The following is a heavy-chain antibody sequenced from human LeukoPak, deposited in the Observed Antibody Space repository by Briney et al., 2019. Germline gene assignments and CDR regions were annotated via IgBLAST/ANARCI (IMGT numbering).Heavy chain of an antibody. CDR3: AREDIGTFIAAAEGYFDY. Sequence: NPSETLSLTCTVSGGSISSSSYYWGWIRQPPGKGLEWIGSIYYSGSTYYNPSLKSRVTISVDTSKNQFSLKLSSVTAADTAVYYCAREDIGTFIAAAEGYFDYWGQGTLVTVSS. CDR2: IYYSGST. D-gene: IGHD6-13*01. V-gene: IGHV4-39*07. CDR1: GGSISSSSYY. J-gene: IGHJ4*02.